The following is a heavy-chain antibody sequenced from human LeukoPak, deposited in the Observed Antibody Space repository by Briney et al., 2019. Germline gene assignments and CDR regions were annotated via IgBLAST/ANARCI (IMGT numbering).Heavy chain of an antibody. V-gene: IGHV3-23*01. CDR3: ARDWSSGTYYFDY. J-gene: IGHJ4*02. D-gene: IGHD1-26*01. Sequence: GGSLRLSCEASGFTFYNYDMHWVRKAPGKGLEWVSSISTSGGDTNYAASVKGRFTTSRDNPRTTLYLQMSSLRAEDTATYYCARDWSSGTYYFDYWGQGALVIVSS. CDR1: GFTFYNYD. CDR2: ISTSGGDT.